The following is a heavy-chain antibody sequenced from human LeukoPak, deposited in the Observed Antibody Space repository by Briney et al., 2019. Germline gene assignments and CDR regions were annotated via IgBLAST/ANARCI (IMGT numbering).Heavy chain of an antibody. CDR2: TPSGGDNT. CDR1: GFTMRTYG. J-gene: IGHJ6*03. Sequence: PGGSLRLFCVASGFTMRTYGMSWVRQAPGKGLEWVSGTPSGGDNTYYADSVKGRFTISRDNYENTLYLQINSLRVEDTAIYYCAKDSEYYDFWSRYNHYSYHYMDVWGKGTTVTVSS. CDR3: AKDSEYYDFWSRYNHYSYHYMDV. D-gene: IGHD3-3*01. V-gene: IGHV3-23*01.